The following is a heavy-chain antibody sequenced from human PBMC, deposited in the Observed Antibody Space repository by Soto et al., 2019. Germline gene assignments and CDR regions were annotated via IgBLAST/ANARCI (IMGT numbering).Heavy chain of an antibody. CDR1: GYNFNRYW. D-gene: IGHD6-13*01. CDR2: IYPGGSDT. Sequence: GGSLKISCKGAGYNFNRYWIGWGRQMPGKGLEWMGVIYPGGSDTRYSPSLQGQVTISADKSSSAAYLQWSSLQASDTATYYCARSLVNGTYEAFDIWGQGTMVTVSS. V-gene: IGHV5-51*01. J-gene: IGHJ3*02. CDR3: ARSLVNGTYEAFDI.